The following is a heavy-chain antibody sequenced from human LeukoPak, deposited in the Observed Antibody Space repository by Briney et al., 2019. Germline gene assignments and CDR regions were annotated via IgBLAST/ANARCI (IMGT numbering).Heavy chain of an antibody. CDR2: ISGDGKST. V-gene: IGHV3-43*02. D-gene: IGHD3-10*01. CDR1: GFTFTGYA. J-gene: IGHJ5*02. CDR3: AKRVRSGPLINCFDA. Sequence: WGSLRLSCVTSGFTFTGYAMHWLRQAPGKGLEWISLISGDGKSTYYADSVKGRFTISRDNSKNSPHLQISSLRAEDTALYYCAKRVRSGPLINCFDAGEQETLVTVSS.